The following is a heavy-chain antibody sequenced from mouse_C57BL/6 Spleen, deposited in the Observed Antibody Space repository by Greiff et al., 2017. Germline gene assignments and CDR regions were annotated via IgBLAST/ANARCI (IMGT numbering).Heavy chain of an antibody. CDR1: GYTFTGYW. Sequence: QVQLQQSGAELMKPGASVKLSCKATGYTFTGYWIEWVKQRPGHGLEWIGEILPGSGSTNYNEKFKGRATFTADTSSHTAYMQLSSLTTEDSASYYWARRGDYGYAAYWGQGTLVTVSA. D-gene: IGHD2-2*01. J-gene: IGHJ3*01. V-gene: IGHV1-9*01. CDR2: ILPGSGST. CDR3: ARRGDYGYAAY.